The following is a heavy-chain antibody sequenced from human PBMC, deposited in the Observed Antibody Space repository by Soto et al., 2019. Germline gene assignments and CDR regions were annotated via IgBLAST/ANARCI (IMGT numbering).Heavy chain of an antibody. Sequence: SETLPLTCTVSGGSISSYYWNWVRQPAGKGLEWIGRIYTSGSTNYNPSLESRVTMSVDTSKNRFSLKVTSVTAADTAVYYCAGEERGTSSPFDSWGQGTLVTVSS. CDR1: GGSISSYY. D-gene: IGHD3-10*01. CDR3: AGEERGTSSPFDS. J-gene: IGHJ4*02. CDR2: IYTSGST. V-gene: IGHV4-4*07.